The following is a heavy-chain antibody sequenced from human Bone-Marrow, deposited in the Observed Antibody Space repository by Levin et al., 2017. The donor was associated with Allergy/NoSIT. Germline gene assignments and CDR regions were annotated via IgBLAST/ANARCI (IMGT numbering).Heavy chain of an antibody. V-gene: IGHV1-18*01. CDR1: GYTFNTYG. J-gene: IGHJ6*02. CDR3: ARGETYYEISTGPNYGMDV. CDR2: ISAYSGHT. D-gene: IGHD3-9*01. Sequence: GGSLRLSCKASGYTFNTYGFNWVRQAPGQGLEWMGWISAYSGHTHSAQKFQGRLSLTTDTSTTTAYMDLRSLRSDDTAVYYCARGETYYEISTGPNYGMDVWGQGTTVTVSS.